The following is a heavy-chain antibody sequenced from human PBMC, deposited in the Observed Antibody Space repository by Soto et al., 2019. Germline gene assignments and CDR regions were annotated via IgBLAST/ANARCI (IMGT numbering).Heavy chain of an antibody. Sequence: GGSLRLSCAASGFAFSSYSMNWVRQAPGKGLEWVSSISSSSSYIYYADSVKGRFTISRDNSKNTLYLQMNSLRAEDTAVYYCAKDALGESEGPDYFDYWGQGTLVTVSS. D-gene: IGHD3-16*01. CDR2: ISSSSSYI. V-gene: IGHV3-21*04. CDR3: AKDALGESEGPDYFDY. CDR1: GFAFSSYS. J-gene: IGHJ4*02.